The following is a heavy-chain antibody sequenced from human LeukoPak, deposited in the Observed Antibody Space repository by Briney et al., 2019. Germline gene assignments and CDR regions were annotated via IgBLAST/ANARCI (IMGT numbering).Heavy chain of an antibody. V-gene: IGHV1-69*13. Sequence: SVKVSCKASGGTFSSYAISWVRQAPGQGLEWMGGIIPIFGTANYAQKFQGRVTITADESTSTAYMELSSLRSEDTAVYYCARPPGDGNYFDYWGQGTLATVSS. CDR2: IIPIFGTA. D-gene: IGHD3-16*01. J-gene: IGHJ4*02. CDR3: ARPPGDGNYFDY. CDR1: GGTFSSYA.